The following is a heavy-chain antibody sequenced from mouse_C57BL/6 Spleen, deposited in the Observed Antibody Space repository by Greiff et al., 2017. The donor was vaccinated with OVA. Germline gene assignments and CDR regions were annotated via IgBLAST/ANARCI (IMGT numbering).Heavy chain of an antibody. J-gene: IGHJ2*01. CDR1: GYTFTSYW. CDR3: ARSPGNDYGDY. D-gene: IGHD2-4*01. CDR2: IHPNSGST. Sequence: QVHVKQPGAELVKPGASVKLSCKASGYTFTSYWMHWVKQRPGQGLEWIGMIHPNSGSTNYNEKFKSKATLTVDKSSSTAYMQLSSLTSEDSAVYYCARSPGNDYGDYWGQGTTLTVSS. V-gene: IGHV1-64*01.